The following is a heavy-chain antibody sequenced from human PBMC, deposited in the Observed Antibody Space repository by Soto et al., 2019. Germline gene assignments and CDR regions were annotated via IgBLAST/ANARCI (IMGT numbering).Heavy chain of an antibody. J-gene: IGHJ6*02. CDR2: FFIGGNT. CDR3: ARAGDTAMVILGYYYYGMDV. Sequence: SETLSLTCSVSGGSISSSTYYWGWMRQPPGKGLEWIASFFIGGNTYYNPSLKSRVTISVDTSKNQFSLKLSSVTAADTAVYYCARAGDTAMVILGYYYYGMDVWGQGTTGTVSS. D-gene: IGHD5-18*01. V-gene: IGHV4-39*07. CDR1: GGSISSSTYY.